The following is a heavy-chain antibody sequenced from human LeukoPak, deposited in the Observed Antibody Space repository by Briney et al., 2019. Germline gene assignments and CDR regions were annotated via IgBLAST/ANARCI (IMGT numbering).Heavy chain of an antibody. Sequence: GGSLRLSCSASGFRLDDFAMHWVRQTPGKGLEWISTITWDGGTKHYAASVKGRFSVSRDNSKTSLHLQMNSLRRDDTALYYCVKDARDCGGDCFFLSPVDNYQYLHMDVWGTGSTVIVS. V-gene: IGHV3-43D*04. CDR2: ITWDGGTK. D-gene: IGHD2-21*02. CDR3: VKDARDCGGDCFFLSPVDNYQYLHMDV. CDR1: GFRLDDFA. J-gene: IGHJ6*03.